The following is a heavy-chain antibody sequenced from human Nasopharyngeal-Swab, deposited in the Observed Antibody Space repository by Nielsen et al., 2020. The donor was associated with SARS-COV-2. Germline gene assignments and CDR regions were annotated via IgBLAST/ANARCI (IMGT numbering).Heavy chain of an antibody. V-gene: IGHV3-21*01. CDR1: GFRFDDYA. CDR3: AREETRYCSSTSCYYMDV. Sequence: GESLKISCAASGFRFDDYAMHWVRQAPGKGLEWVSSISSSSSYIYYADSVKGRFTISRDNAKNSLYLQMNSLRAEDTAVYYCAREETRYCSSTSCYYMDVWGKGTTVTVSS. CDR2: ISSSSSYI. D-gene: IGHD2-2*01. J-gene: IGHJ6*03.